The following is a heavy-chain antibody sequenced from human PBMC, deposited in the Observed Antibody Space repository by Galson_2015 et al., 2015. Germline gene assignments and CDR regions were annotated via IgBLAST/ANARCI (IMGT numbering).Heavy chain of an antibody. CDR2: IYHSGST. D-gene: IGHD1-26*01. CDR3: AREEGVGATYFDY. Sequence: LSLTCAVSGGSISSSNWWSWVRQPPGKGLEWIGEIYHSGSTNYNPSLKSRVTISVDKSKNQFSLKLSSVTAADTAVYYCAREEGVGATYFDYWGQGTLITVSS. J-gene: IGHJ4*02. CDR1: GGSISSSNW. V-gene: IGHV4-4*02.